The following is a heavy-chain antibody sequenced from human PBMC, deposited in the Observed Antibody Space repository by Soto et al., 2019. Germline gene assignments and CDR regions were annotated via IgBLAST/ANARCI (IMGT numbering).Heavy chain of an antibody. CDR2: IWYDGSNK. D-gene: IGHD1-7*01. CDR3: ARQTNGRTIPPDY. CDR1: GFTFSSYG. J-gene: IGHJ4*02. Sequence: LRLSRAASGFTFSSYGMHWVRQAPGKGLEWVAVIWYDGSNKYYADSVKGRFTISRDNSKNTLYLKMNSLRAEDTAVYYCARQTNGRTIPPDYWGQGTLVTVSS. V-gene: IGHV3-33*01.